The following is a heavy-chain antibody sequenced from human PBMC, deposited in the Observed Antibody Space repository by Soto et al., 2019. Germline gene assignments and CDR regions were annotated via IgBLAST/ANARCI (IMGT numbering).Heavy chain of an antibody. CDR2: ISYDGSNK. CDR3: ARGVRRGYSSSSWDSWGGY. V-gene: IGHV3-30-3*01. Sequence: QVQLVESGGGVVQPGRSLRLSCAASGFTFSSYAMHWVRQAPGKRLEWVAVISYDGSNKYYADSVKGRFTISRDNSKNTLYLQMNSLRAEDTAVYYCARGVRRGYSSSSWDSWGGYWGQGTLVTVSS. D-gene: IGHD6-6*01. J-gene: IGHJ4*02. CDR1: GFTFSSYA.